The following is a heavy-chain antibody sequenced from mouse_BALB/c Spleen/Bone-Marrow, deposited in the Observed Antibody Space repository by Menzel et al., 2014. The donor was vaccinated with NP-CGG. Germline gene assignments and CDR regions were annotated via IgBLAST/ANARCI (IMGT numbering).Heavy chain of an antibody. CDR3: ARWEYYAMDY. J-gene: IGHJ4*01. D-gene: IGHD4-1*01. CDR1: GFNIKDTY. Sequence: DVQFQESGAELVKPGASVKLSCTASGFNIKDTYMHWVKQRPEQGLEWIGRIDPANGNTKYDPKFQGKPTITADTSSNTAYLQLSSLTSEDTAVYYCARWEYYAMDYWGQGTSVTVSS. CDR2: IDPANGNT. V-gene: IGHV14-3*02.